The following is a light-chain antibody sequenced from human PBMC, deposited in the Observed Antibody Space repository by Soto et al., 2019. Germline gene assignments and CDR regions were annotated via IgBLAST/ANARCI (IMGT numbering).Light chain of an antibody. CDR1: QILLHSNGYNC. CDR3: MQAQQTPLT. J-gene: IGKJ4*01. Sequence: DIVMTQSPLSLPVTPADPSSIPCMFSQILLHSNGYNCLDGYLQKTGQSPQILIYLGSNRAYGVPARFSGSGSGTDFTLKISRVQAEDVVVYYCMQAQQTPLTFGGGTKVDI. V-gene: IGKV2-28*01. CDR2: LGS.